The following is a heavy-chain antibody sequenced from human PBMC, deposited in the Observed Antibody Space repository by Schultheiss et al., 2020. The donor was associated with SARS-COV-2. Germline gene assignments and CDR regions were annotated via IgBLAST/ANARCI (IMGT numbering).Heavy chain of an antibody. J-gene: IGHJ4*02. Sequence: SETLSLTCTVSGGSVSSGSYYWSWIRQPPGKGLEWIGYIYYSGSTNYNPSLKSRVTISVDTSKNQFSLKLSSVTAADTAVYYCARDLPQRIAAAGTSEYYFDYWGQGTLVTVSS. CDR2: IYYSGST. D-gene: IGHD6-13*01. CDR3: ARDLPQRIAAAGTSEYYFDY. CDR1: GGSVSSGSYY. V-gene: IGHV4-61*01.